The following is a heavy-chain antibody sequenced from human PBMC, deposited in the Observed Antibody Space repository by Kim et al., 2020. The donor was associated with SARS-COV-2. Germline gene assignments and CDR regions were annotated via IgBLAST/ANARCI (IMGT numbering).Heavy chain of an antibody. J-gene: IGHJ3*02. Sequence: SETLSLTCTVSGGSISSGGYYWSWIRQHPGKGLEWIGYIYYSGSTYYNPSLKSRVTISVDTSKNQFSLKLSSVTAADTAVYYCARDSYYYDSSGYYYLAFDIWGQGTMVTVSS. V-gene: IGHV4-31*03. CDR3: ARDSYYYDSSGYYYLAFDI. CDR2: IYYSGST. CDR1: GGSISSGGYY. D-gene: IGHD3-22*01.